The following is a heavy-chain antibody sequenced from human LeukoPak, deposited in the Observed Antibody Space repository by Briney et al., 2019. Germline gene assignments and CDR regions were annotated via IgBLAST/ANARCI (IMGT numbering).Heavy chain of an antibody. Sequence: ASVKVSCKASGYTFTRYYMHWVRQAPGQGLEWMGIINPSDGVIDYAQKFQDRVTMTRDTSTSTVYMELSSLRSEDTAVYYCARALLWFGEPSHIDYWGQGTLVTASS. D-gene: IGHD3-10*01. CDR3: ARALLWFGEPSHIDY. J-gene: IGHJ4*02. CDR2: INPSDGVI. CDR1: GYTFTRYY. V-gene: IGHV1-46*01.